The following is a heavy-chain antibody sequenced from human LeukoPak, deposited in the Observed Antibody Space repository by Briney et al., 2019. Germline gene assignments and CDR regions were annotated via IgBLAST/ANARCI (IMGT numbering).Heavy chain of an antibody. Sequence: PSETLSLTCTVSGGSISSSSYYWGWIRQPPGKGLEWIGTIYYSGSTYYNPSLTIRVTISVDTSKNQFSLKLSSVTAADPAVYYCARHKDYYYSYMDVWGKGTTVTISS. J-gene: IGHJ6*03. V-gene: IGHV4-39*01. CDR1: GGSISSSSYY. CDR2: IYYSGST. CDR3: ARHKDYYYSYMDV.